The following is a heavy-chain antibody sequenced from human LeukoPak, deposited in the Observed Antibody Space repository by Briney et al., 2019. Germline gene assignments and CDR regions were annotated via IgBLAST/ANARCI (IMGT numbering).Heavy chain of an antibody. J-gene: IGHJ3*02. CDR3: AKVIAVSHYDAFDI. CDR1: GFTFSSYG. D-gene: IGHD6-19*01. CDR2: IRYDGSNK. V-gene: IGHV3-30*02. Sequence: GGSLRLSCAASGFTFSSYGMHWVRQAPGKGLEWVAFIRYDGSNKYYADSVKGRFTISRDNSKNTLYLQMNSLRAEDTAVYYCAKVIAVSHYDAFDIWGQGTMVTVSS.